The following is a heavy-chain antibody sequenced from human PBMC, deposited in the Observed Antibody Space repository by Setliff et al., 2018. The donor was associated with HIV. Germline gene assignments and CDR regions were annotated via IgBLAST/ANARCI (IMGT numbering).Heavy chain of an antibody. Sequence: PSETLSLTCTVSGDSISSSTYCWGWIRQPPGKGLECIGSICGTWKTYYNPSLKSRVTISVDTSKNQLSLKMTSVTAADTAVYYCATEEGTTVHRIGFWGQGTLVTVSS. D-gene: IGHD4-17*01. J-gene: IGHJ4*02. CDR2: ICGTWKT. V-gene: IGHV4-39*07. CDR3: ATEEGTTVHRIGF. CDR1: GDSISSSTYC.